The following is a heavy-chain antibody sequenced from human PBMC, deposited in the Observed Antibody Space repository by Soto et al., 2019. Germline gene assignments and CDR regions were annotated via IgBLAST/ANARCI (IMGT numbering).Heavy chain of an antibody. CDR1: GGSISSGDYY. CDR3: ARVTYYYDSSGYYYVVPPGYFDY. Sequence: QVQLQESGPGLVKPSQTLSLTCTVSGGSISSGDYYWSWIRQPPGKGLEWIGCIYYSGSTYYNPSLKSRVTISVDTSKNQFSLKLSSVTAADTAVYYCARVTYYYDSSGYYYVVPPGYFDYWGQGTLVTVSS. CDR2: IYYSGST. J-gene: IGHJ4*02. D-gene: IGHD3-22*01. V-gene: IGHV4-30-4*01.